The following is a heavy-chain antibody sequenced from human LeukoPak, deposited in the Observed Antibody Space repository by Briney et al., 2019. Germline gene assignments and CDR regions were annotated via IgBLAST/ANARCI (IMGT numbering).Heavy chain of an antibody. V-gene: IGHV3-74*01. CDR3: ARDFSYPSGGVDY. D-gene: IGHD2-21*01. CDR2: INSDGSST. J-gene: IGHJ4*02. CDR1: GFTFSRYW. Sequence: GGSLRLSCAASGFTFSRYWMHWVRQAPGKGLVWVSRINSDGSSTSYADSVKGRFTISRDKAKNTLYLQMNSLRAEDTAVYYCARDFSYPSGGVDYWGQGTLVTVSS.